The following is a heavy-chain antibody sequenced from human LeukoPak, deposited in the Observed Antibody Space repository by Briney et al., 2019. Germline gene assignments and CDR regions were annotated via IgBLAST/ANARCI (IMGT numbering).Heavy chain of an antibody. V-gene: IGHV4-34*01. J-gene: IGHJ5*02. Sequence: SETLSLTCAVYGGSFSGYYWSWIRQPPGEGLEWIGEINHSGSTNYNPSLKSRVTISVDTSKNQFSLKLSSVTAADTAVYYCARGQVEWLRFGIYGPWGQGTLVTVSS. CDR1: GGSFSGYY. CDR2: INHSGST. D-gene: IGHD5-12*01. CDR3: ARGQVEWLRFGIYGP.